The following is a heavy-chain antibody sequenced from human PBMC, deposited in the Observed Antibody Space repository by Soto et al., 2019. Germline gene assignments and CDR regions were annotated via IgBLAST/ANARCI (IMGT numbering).Heavy chain of an antibody. CDR1: GASISDYY. Sequence: SETLSLTCTVSGASISDYYWSWIRQYPGKGLEWIGYTYYSGSANDNPSLRGRVTISVDTSKNQFSLKLSSVTAADTAVYYCAREMSYYDSSGYYPGAYYYYGMDVWGQGTTVTVSS. V-gene: IGHV4-59*01. D-gene: IGHD3-22*01. J-gene: IGHJ6*02. CDR3: AREMSYYDSSGYYPGAYYYYGMDV. CDR2: TYYSGSA.